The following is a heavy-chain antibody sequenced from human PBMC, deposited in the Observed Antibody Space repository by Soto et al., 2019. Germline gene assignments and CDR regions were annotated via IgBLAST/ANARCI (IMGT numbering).Heavy chain of an antibody. CDR2: ISAYNGNT. D-gene: IGHD3-16*02. Sequence: GASVNVSCKSSGYTFTSCCMSWVRQAPGQGLECMGWISAYNGNTNYAQKLQGRVTMTTDTSTSTAYMELRSLRSDDTAVYYCARDIPYMITFGGVIVMVYYYYGMDVWGQGTTVTVSS. J-gene: IGHJ6*02. V-gene: IGHV1-18*04. CDR1: GYTFTSCC. CDR3: ARDIPYMITFGGVIVMVYYYYGMDV.